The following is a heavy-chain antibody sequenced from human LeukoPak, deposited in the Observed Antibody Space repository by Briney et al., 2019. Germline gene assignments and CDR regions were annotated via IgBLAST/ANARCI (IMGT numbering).Heavy chain of an antibody. J-gene: IGHJ4*02. CDR1: GFTFSSYS. Sequence: PGGSLRLSCAASGFTFSSYSMNWVRQAPGKGLEWGSYISSSSSTIYYADSVKGRFTISRDNAKNALYLQMNSLRAEDTAVYYCARDNDFDYWGQGTLVTVSS. V-gene: IGHV3-48*01. CDR3: ARDNDFDY. CDR2: ISSSSSTI. D-gene: IGHD3-3*01.